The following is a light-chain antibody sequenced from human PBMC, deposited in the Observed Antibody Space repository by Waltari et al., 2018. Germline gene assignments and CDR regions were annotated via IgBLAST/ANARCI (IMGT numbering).Light chain of an antibody. CDR3: QQYHNWPRV. V-gene: IGKV3-15*01. Sequence: EIVMTQSPATLSVSPGERATLSCKASQSVITNLVWYQQKPGQPPRLLIYGASARATGIPDRFSGSGFGTEFTLASSSLQSEDSAIYYCQQYHNWPRVFGQGTKVEIK. CDR1: QSVITN. J-gene: IGKJ1*01. CDR2: GAS.